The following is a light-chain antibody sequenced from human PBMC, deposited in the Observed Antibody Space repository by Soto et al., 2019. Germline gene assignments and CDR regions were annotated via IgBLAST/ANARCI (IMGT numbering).Light chain of an antibody. CDR2: GAS. CDR1: QTVGSS. CDR3: QQYNNWPPKVT. Sequence: EIVLTQSPATLSLSPGERATLSCRASQTVGSSFLAWYQQKPGQAPRLLIYGASTRATGIPARFSGSGSGTEFTLTISSLQSEDFAVYYCQQYNNWPPKVTFGQGTRLEIK. J-gene: IGKJ5*01. V-gene: IGKV3-15*01.